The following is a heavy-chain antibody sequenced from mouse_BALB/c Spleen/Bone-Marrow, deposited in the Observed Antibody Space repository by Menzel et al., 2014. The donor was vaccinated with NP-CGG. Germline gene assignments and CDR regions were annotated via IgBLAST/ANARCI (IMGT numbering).Heavy chain of an antibody. Sequence: QVHVKQSGAELVKPGAPVKLSCKASGYTFTSYWMNWVKQRPGRGLEWIGRIDPSDSETHYNQKFKDKATLTVDKSSSTAYIQLSSLTSEDSAVYYCARDGVITSYYAMDYWRQGTSVTASS. V-gene: IGHV1-69*02. D-gene: IGHD2-4*01. CDR3: ARDGVITSYYAMDY. CDR2: IDPSDSET. J-gene: IGHJ4*01. CDR1: GYTFTSYW.